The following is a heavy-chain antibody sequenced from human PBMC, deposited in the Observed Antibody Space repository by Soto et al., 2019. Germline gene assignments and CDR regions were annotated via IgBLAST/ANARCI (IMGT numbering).Heavy chain of an antibody. CDR1: GYTITGAYY. CDR2: IYHRGHT. V-gene: IGHV4-38-2*01. D-gene: IGHD3-3*01. CDR3: AIGEWLSTSYFNF. Sequence: SVTLSFTCAASGYTITGAYYYGWFRQTPGQALVWIGSIYHRGHTYYYPSLRSRFTISIDTSKSHFSLKVSSVSAADTAVYHCAIGEWLSTSYFNFWGKGTLVTVSS. J-gene: IGHJ4*02.